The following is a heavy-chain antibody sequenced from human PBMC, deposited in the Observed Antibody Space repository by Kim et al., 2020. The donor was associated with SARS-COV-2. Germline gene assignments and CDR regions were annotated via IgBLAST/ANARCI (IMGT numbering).Heavy chain of an antibody. CDR3: AVHYYDSSGYYYA. V-gene: IGHV1-8*01. Sequence: YAQKFQGRVTMTRNTSISTAYMELSSLRSEDTAVYYCAVHYYDSSGYYYAWGQGTLVTVSS. J-gene: IGHJ5*02. D-gene: IGHD3-22*01.